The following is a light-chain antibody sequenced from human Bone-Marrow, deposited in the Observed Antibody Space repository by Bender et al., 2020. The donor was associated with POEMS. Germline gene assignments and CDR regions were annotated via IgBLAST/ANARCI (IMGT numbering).Light chain of an antibody. CDR2: GDT. J-gene: IGLJ1*01. V-gene: IGLV2-23*01. CDR1: SSDVGNFDL. CDR3: CSNTGSGTA. Sequence: QSALTQPASVSGSPGQSITISCTGTSSDVGNFDLVSWYQQHPGKAPKLLIYGDTKRPSGVSDHFSGSKSVNTASLTISGLQAEDEADYYCCSNTGSGTALGTGTKVTVL.